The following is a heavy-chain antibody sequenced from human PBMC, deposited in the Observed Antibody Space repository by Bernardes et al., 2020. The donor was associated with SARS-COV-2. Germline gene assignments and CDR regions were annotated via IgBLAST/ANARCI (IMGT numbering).Heavy chain of an antibody. CDR2: LSDSGDST. Sequence: VGSLRLSCAASGFTFPNSAMHWVRQAPGKGLEWVSALSDSGDSTFYSDSVKDRFTISRDNSKNTLYLQMNSLRAEDTAVYYCAKSRFSGSVQRGVIDSWGQGTLVTVSS. CDR3: AKSRFSGSVQRGVIDS. V-gene: IGHV3-23*01. D-gene: IGHD3-10*01. J-gene: IGHJ4*02. CDR1: GFTFPNSA.